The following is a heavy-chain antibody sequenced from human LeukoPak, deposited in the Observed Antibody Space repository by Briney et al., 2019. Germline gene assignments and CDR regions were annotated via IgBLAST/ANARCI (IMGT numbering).Heavy chain of an antibody. CDR3: ARASIVATRYYFYGMDV. CDR2: INAGNGKT. D-gene: IGHD5-12*01. Sequence: GASVTVSCKASGFPLSTYAIHWVRQAPGQSLEWVGWINAGNGKTEYAQKLHDRVTITRDTSASSADMELSSLRSEDTAVYYCARASIVATRYYFYGMDVWGKGTTVIVSS. V-gene: IGHV1-3*01. CDR1: GFPLSTYA. J-gene: IGHJ6*04.